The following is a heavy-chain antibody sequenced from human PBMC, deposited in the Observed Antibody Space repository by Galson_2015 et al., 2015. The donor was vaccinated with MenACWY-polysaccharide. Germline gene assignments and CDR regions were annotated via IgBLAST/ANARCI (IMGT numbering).Heavy chain of an antibody. D-gene: IGHD1-1*01. CDR2: ISASSSAI. CDR1: GFTFSGYS. Sequence: SLRLSCAGSGFTFSGYSLNWVRQTPGKGLEWVSYISASSSAIYYADSVKGRFTISRDNAKKSLYLQMNSLRDEDTAVYYCALYNWNDKGGALDIWSRGTMVTVSS. V-gene: IGHV3-48*02. J-gene: IGHJ3*02. CDR3: ALYNWNDKGGALDI.